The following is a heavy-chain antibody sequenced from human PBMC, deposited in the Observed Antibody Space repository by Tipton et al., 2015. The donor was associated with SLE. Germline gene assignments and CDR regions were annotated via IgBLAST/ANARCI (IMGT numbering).Heavy chain of an antibody. V-gene: IGHV3-9*01. CDR1: GFTFEDYA. CDR2: ISWNNNNI. Sequence: RSLRLSCTASGFTFEDYAMHWVRRTPGKGLEWVSGISWNNNNIDYADGVKGRFTISRDNAENSLYLQMDTLRPEDTALYYCTKDPFWQQSFYFDSWGQGILVTVSS. CDR3: TKDPFWQQSFYFDS. D-gene: IGHD6-13*01. J-gene: IGHJ4*02.